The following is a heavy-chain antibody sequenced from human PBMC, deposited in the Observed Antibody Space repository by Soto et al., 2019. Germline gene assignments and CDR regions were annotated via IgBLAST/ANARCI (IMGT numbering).Heavy chain of an antibody. CDR3: ARDGQQLANWFDP. Sequence: SVKVSCKASGGTFSSYAISWVREAPGQGLEWMGGIIPIFGTANYAQKFQGRVTITADESTSTAYMELSSLRSEDTAVYYCARDGQQLANWFDPWGQGTLVTVSS. V-gene: IGHV1-69*13. D-gene: IGHD6-13*01. CDR2: IIPIFGTA. J-gene: IGHJ5*02. CDR1: GGTFSSYA.